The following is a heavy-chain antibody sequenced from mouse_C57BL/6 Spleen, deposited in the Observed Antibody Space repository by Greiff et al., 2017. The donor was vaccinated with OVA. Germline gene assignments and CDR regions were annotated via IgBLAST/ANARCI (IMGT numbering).Heavy chain of an antibody. J-gene: IGHJ2*01. D-gene: IGHD1-1*01. Sequence: EVQLQESGPGMVKPSQSLSLTCTVTGYSITSGYDWHWIRHFPGNKLEWMGYISYSGSTNYNPSLKSRIPITHDTSKNHFFLKLNSVTTEDTATYYGARAGFDYGSSFDYWGQGTTLTVSS. CDR1: GYSITSGYD. V-gene: IGHV3-1*01. CDR3: ARAGFDYGSSFDY. CDR2: ISYSGST.